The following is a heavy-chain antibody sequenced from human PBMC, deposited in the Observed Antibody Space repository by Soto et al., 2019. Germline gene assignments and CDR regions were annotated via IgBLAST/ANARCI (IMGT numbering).Heavy chain of an antibody. CDR2: ISSTSRYT. J-gene: IGHJ6*02. V-gene: IGHV3-21*01. CDR1: GFTFSSYS. CDR3: ARDLHFGSGSYYVYVLDV. Sequence: PGGSLRLSCAASGFTFSSYSMNWVRQAPGRGLEWVSSISSTSRYTYYADSLKGRFSTSRDNSKNSVYLQINSLRAEDTAVYYCARDLHFGSGSYYVYVLDVWGQGTTVTVSS. D-gene: IGHD3-10*01.